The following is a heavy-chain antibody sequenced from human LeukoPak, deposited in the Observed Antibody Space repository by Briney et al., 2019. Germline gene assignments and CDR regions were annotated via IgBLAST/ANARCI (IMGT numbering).Heavy chain of an antibody. Sequence: GGSLRLSCAASGFTFSLTYMAWVRQAPGKGLEWVSVSYSGGDTYYYADSVKGRFTIARDNSKKTLYLQMNNLRVEDTAVYYCARVQFQWFDPWGQGTLLAVSS. CDR2: SYSGGDT. V-gene: IGHV3-66*01. CDR3: ARVQFQWFDP. CDR1: GFTFSLTY. J-gene: IGHJ5*02.